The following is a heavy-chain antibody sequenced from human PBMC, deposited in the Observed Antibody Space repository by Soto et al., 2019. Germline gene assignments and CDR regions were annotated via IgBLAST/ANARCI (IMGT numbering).Heavy chain of an antibody. J-gene: IGHJ3*02. CDR2: ISGSGGST. Sequence: GGSLRLSCAASGFTFSSYAMSWVRQAPGKGLEWVSAISGSGGSTYYADSVKGRFTISRDNSKNTLYLQMNSLRAEDTAVYYCAKDEARWLLGPLGAFDIWGQGTMVTVSS. D-gene: IGHD3-22*01. CDR3: AKDEARWLLGPLGAFDI. V-gene: IGHV3-23*01. CDR1: GFTFSSYA.